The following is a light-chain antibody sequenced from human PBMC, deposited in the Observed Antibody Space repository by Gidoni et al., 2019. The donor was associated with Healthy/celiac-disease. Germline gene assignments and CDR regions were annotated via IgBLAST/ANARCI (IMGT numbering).Light chain of an antibody. CDR1: QGISNY. Sequence: DIQMTQSPSSLAAAVGDRVTITCLASQGISNYLAWYQQKPGKVPKLLIYAASTLQSDVPARFSGSGSGTDFTLTISSLQPEDVATYYCQKYDRAPWTFGQGTKVEIK. CDR3: QKYDRAPWT. CDR2: AAS. J-gene: IGKJ1*01. V-gene: IGKV1-27*01.